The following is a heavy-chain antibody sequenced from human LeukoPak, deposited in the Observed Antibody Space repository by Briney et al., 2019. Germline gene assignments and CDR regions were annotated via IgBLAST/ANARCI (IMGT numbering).Heavy chain of an antibody. Sequence: SVKVSCKASGGTFSSYAISWVRQAPGQGLEWMGGIIPIFGTANYAQKFQGRVTITAGESTSTAYMELSSLRSEDTAVYYCARDGRRGEDYDILTGYYTFDYWGQGTLVTVSS. D-gene: IGHD3-9*01. CDR1: GGTFSSYA. CDR2: IIPIFGTA. V-gene: IGHV1-69*13. CDR3: ARDGRRGEDYDILTGYYTFDY. J-gene: IGHJ4*02.